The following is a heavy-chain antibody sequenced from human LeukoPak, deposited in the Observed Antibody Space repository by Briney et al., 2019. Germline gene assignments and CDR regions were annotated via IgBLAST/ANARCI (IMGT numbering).Heavy chain of an antibody. D-gene: IGHD2-2*03. CDR2: IYYSGST. Sequence: SETLSLTCAVYGGSFSGYYWSWIRQPPGKGLEWIGYIYYSGSTNYNPSLKSRVTISVDTSKNQFSLKLSSVTAADTAVYYCASLDIVVVPAALDYWGQGTLVTVSS. V-gene: IGHV4-59*08. J-gene: IGHJ4*02. CDR1: GGSFSGYY. CDR3: ASLDIVVVPAALDY.